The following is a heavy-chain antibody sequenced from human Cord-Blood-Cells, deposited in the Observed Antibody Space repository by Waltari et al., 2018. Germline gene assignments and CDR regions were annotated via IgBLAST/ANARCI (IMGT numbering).Heavy chain of an antibody. V-gene: IGHV3-48*03. CDR3: ARDLRTSLIAARLHYWYFDL. J-gene: IGHJ2*01. CDR1: GFTFSSYE. D-gene: IGHD6-6*01. CDR2: ISSSGSTI. Sequence: EVQLVESGGGLVQPGGSLRLSCAASGFTFSSYEMNWVRQAPGKGLEWVSYISSSGSTIYYADSVKGRFTISRDNAKNSLYLQMNSLRAEDTAVYYCARDLRTSLIAARLHYWYFDLWGRGTLVTVSS.